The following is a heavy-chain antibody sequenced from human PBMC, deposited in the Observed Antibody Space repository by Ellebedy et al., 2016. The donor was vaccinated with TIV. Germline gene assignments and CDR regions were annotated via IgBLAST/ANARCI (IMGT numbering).Heavy chain of an antibody. J-gene: IGHJ4*02. V-gene: IGHV3-7*01. CDR3: ARDKIVGATVFDY. D-gene: IGHD1-26*01. CDR2: IKQDGSEK. Sequence: GESLKISXPASGFTFSSYAMHWVRQAPGKGLEWVANIKQDGSEKYYVDSVKGRFTISRDNAKNSLYLQMNSLRAEDTAVYYCARDKIVGATVFDYWGQGTLATVSS. CDR1: GFTFSSYA.